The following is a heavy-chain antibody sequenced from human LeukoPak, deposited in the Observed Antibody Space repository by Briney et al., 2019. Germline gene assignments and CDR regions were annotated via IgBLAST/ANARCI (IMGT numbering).Heavy chain of an antibody. J-gene: IGHJ4*02. Sequence: PGGSLRLSCAASGFTFSSYAMSWVRQAPGKGLEWVSAISGSGGSTYYADSVKGRFTISRDNSKNTLYLQMNSLRAEDTAVYYCAKDSSGSYYGYYFDYWGQGTLVTVSS. D-gene: IGHD1-26*01. CDR2: ISGSGGST. V-gene: IGHV3-23*01. CDR3: AKDSSGSYYGYYFDY. CDR1: GFTFSSYA.